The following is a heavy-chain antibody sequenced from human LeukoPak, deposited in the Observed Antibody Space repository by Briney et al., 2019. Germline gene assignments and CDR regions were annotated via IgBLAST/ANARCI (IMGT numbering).Heavy chain of an antibody. CDR1: GYPLSELS. CDR3: ARVRFSSGWYIAFDM. V-gene: IGHV1-46*01. D-gene: IGHD6-19*01. J-gene: IGHJ3*02. CDR2: INPSGGST. Sequence: ASVKVSCKASGYPLSELSMHWVRQAPGQGLEWMGIINPSGGSTTYAQNFQGRITMTRDTSTSTVYMELSSLRSEDTAVYYCARVRFSSGWYIAFDMWGQGTMVTVSS.